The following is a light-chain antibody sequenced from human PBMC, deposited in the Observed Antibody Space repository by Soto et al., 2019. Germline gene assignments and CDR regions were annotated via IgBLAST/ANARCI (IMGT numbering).Light chain of an antibody. CDR3: SARDDSLSGVV. CDR1: SSNIGSNH. V-gene: IGLV1-47*01. Sequence: QSVLTQPPSPSGTPGQRVTISCSGSSSNIGSNHVYWYQQFPGMAPKLLMYRSDQRPTGVPDRFSGSKSGTSASLAISGLRSDDEADYYCSARDDSLSGVVFGGGTKLTVL. CDR2: RSD. J-gene: IGLJ2*01.